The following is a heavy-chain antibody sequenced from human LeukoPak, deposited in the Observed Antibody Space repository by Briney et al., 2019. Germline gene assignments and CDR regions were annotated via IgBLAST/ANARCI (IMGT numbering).Heavy chain of an antibody. D-gene: IGHD6-13*01. J-gene: IGHJ5*02. CDR3: TPAAAGTLGHNWFDP. CDR2: IRSKANSYAT. CDR1: GFTFSSYA. Sequence: GRSLRLSCAASGFTFSSYAMHWVRQASGKGLEWVGRIRSKANSYATAYAASVKGRFTISRDDSKNTAYLQMNSLRTEDTAVYYCTPAAAGTLGHNWFDPWGQGTLVTVSS. V-gene: IGHV3-73*01.